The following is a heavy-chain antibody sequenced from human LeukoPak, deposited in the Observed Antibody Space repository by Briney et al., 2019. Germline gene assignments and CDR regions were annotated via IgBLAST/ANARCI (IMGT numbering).Heavy chain of an antibody. J-gene: IGHJ3*02. CDR2: IKQDGTEK. V-gene: IGHV3-7*04. Sequence: PGGSLRLSCAASGFTFSSYEMNWVRQAPGKGLEWVANIKQDGTEKYYVDSVKGRFTISRDNAKNSLYLQMNSLRDVDTAVYFCARPTAVTLVDAFNIWGLGTMVTVSS. D-gene: IGHD4-17*01. CDR3: ARPTAVTLVDAFNI. CDR1: GFTFSSYE.